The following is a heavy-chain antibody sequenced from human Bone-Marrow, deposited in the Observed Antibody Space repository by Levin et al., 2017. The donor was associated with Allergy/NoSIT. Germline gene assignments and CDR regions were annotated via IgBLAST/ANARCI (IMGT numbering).Heavy chain of an antibody. CDR3: ATCSGGSCFPDAFDM. D-gene: IGHD2-15*01. CDR1: GFTFGRYG. CDR2: IWFDGSSK. J-gene: IGHJ3*02. Sequence: GESLKISCAASGFTFGRYGMHWVRQAPGKGPEWVAIIWFDGSSKFYSDSAKGRFTISRDNSKNTLYLQMNSLRVDDTAIYYCATCSGGSCFPDAFDMWGQGTMVTVSS. V-gene: IGHV3-33*01.